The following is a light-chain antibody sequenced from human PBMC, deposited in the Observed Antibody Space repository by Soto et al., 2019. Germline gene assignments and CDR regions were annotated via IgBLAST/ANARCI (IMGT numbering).Light chain of an antibody. J-gene: IGKJ1*01. CDR3: QQYNNWPPT. CDR1: QSVSSN. CDR2: GAF. Sequence: IVMTQSPATLSVSPGERATLSCRASQSVSSNLAWYQQKPGQAPRLLIYGAFTRATGIPARFSGSGSGTEFTLTISSLQSEDFALYYCQQYNNWPPTFGQGTKVEIK. V-gene: IGKV3-15*01.